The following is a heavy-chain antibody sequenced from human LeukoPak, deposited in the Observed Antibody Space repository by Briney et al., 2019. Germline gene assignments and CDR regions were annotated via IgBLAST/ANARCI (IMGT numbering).Heavy chain of an antibody. CDR1: GYTFTSYY. CDR2: INPSGGST. Sequence: ASVKVSCKASGYTFTSYYMHWVRQAPGQGLEWMGIINPSGGSTSYAQKFQGRVTMTRDTSTSTVYMELSSLRSEDTAVYYCARDPGGYDISTGYYPDYWGQGTLVTVSS. D-gene: IGHD3-9*01. J-gene: IGHJ4*02. V-gene: IGHV1-46*01. CDR3: ARDPGGYDISTGYYPDY.